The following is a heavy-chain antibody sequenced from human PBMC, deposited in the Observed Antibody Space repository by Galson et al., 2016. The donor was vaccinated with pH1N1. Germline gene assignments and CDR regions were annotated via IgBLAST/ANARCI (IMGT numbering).Heavy chain of an antibody. CDR1: GGSISSGGYY. CDR3: VRAYYDSSPRNWFNP. V-gene: IGHV4-31*03. D-gene: IGHD3-22*01. CDR2: IYYSGST. J-gene: IGHJ5*02. Sequence: LSLTCTVSGGSISSGGYYWSWIRQHPGKGLEWIGYIYYSGSTYYNPSLKSRVIISVDTSKNQFSLNLSSVTAADTAVYYCVRAYYDSSPRNWFNPWGQGTLVTVSS.